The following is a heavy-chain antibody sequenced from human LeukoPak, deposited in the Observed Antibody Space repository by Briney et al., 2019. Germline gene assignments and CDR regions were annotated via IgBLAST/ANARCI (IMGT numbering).Heavy chain of an antibody. Sequence: GGSLRLSCAASGFTFSDYYMSWIRQAPGKGLEWVSDISGSGGRTYYADSVKGRFTISRDNSKNTLYLQMNSLRAEDTAVYYCAKDKRDTAMVEYYFDYWGQGTLVTVSS. J-gene: IGHJ4*02. D-gene: IGHD5-18*01. CDR3: AKDKRDTAMVEYYFDY. CDR1: GFTFSDYY. CDR2: ISGSGGRT. V-gene: IGHV3-23*01.